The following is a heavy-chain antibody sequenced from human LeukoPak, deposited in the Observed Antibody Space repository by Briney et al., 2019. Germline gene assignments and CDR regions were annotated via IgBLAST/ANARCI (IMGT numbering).Heavy chain of an antibody. D-gene: IGHD3-9*01. Sequence: ASVKVSCKASGYTFTGYYMHWVRQAPGQGLEWMGWINPNSGGTNYAQKFQGRVTMTRDTSISTAYMELSRLRSDDTAVYYCARVLRHFDWFHPLGYWGQGTLVTVSS. CDR2: INPNSGGT. V-gene: IGHV1-2*02. CDR3: ARVLRHFDWFHPLGY. J-gene: IGHJ4*02. CDR1: GYTFTGYY.